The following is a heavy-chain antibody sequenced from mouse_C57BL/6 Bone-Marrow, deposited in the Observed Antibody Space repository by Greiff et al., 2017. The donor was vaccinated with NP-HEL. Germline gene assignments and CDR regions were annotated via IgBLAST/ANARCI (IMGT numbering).Heavy chain of an antibody. D-gene: IGHD1-1*01. CDR2: IRSKSSNYAT. CDR1: GFTFNTYA. CDR3: VRDAGGSSFYYFDY. J-gene: IGHJ2*01. Sequence: DVHLVESGGGLVQPKGSLKLSCAASGFTFNTYAMHWVRQAPGKGLEWVARIRSKSSNYATYYADSVKDRFTISRDDSQSMLYLQMNNLKTEDTAMYYCVRDAGGSSFYYFDYWGQGTTLTVSS. V-gene: IGHV10-3*01.